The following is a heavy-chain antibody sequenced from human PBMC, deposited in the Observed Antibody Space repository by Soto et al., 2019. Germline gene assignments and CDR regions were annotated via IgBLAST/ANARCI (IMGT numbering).Heavy chain of an antibody. V-gene: IGHV3-23*01. CDR1: GFTFSSYA. D-gene: IGHD4-17*01. CDR2: ISGSGGST. J-gene: IGHJ4*02. CDR3: AKSPATVTYYFDY. Sequence: GESLKISCAASGFTFSSYAMSWVRQAPGKGLEWVSAISGSGGSTYYADSVKGRFTISRDNSKNTLYLQMNSLRAEDTAVYYCAKSPATVTYYFDYWGQGTLVTVSS.